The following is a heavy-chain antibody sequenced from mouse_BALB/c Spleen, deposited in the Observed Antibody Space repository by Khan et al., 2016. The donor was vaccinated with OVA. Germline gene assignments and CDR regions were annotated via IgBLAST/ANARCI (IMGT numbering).Heavy chain of an antibody. CDR1: GYTFTRSW. CDR2: IYPGNSDT. CDR3: TRRSWDVAWFAY. Sequence: EVQLQQSGTVLARPGASVKMSCKASGYTFTRSWMHWVKQRPGQGLEWIGAIYPGNSDTNYHEKFKGKANLTAVPSTSTAYMELSSLTKEDSAVYYCTRRSWDVAWFAYWGQGTLVTVSA. D-gene: IGHD4-1*01. V-gene: IGHV1-5*01. J-gene: IGHJ3*01.